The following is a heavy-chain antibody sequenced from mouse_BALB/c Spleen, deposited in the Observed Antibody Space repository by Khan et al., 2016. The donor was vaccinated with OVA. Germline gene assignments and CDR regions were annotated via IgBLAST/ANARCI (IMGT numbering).Heavy chain of an antibody. CDR1: GYTFTSYW. V-gene: IGHV1-7*01. J-gene: IGHJ3*01. CDR3: TRRGLFGIFVY. CDR2: INPSTGYT. Sequence: QVHVKQSGAELANPGASVKMSCKASGYTFTSYWMHWVKQRPGQGLEWIGFINPSTGYTEYNQKFKDKATLTKDKSSSTAYMQLNSLTFDDSVVYYCTRRGLFGIFVYWGQGTLVTVSA. D-gene: IGHD1-1*02.